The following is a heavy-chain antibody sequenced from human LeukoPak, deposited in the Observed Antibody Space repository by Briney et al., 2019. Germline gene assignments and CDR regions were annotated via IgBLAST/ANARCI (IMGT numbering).Heavy chain of an antibody. J-gene: IGHJ6*03. V-gene: IGHV4-61*02. CDR1: GGSISSGSYY. D-gene: IGHD3-22*01. CDR2: IYTSGST. CDR3: ARSSGWSYYYYYYMDV. Sequence: SETLSLTCTVSGGSISSGSYYWSWIRQPAGKGLEWIGRIYTSGSTNYNPSLKSRVTIPVDTSKNQFSLKLSSVTAADTAVYYCARSSGWSYYYYYYMDVWGKGTTVTVSS.